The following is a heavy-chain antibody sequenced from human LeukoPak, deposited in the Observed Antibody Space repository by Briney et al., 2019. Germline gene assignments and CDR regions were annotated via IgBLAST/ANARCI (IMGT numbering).Heavy chain of an antibody. CDR1: GYTFTSYA. CDR2: ISPNSGVT. CDR3: ARDLGHSSGWHFDY. J-gene: IGHJ4*02. Sequence: GASVKVSCKASGYTFTSYAITWVRQAPGQGLQWMGYISPNSGVTNYAQNFQDRVTMTSDTSISTAYMDLSRLGSDDTAVYYCARDLGHSSGWHFDYWGQGALVTVSS. D-gene: IGHD6-19*01. V-gene: IGHV1-2*02.